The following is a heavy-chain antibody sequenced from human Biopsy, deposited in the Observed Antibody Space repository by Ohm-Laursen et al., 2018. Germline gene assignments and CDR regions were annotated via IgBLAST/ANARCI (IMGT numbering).Heavy chain of an antibody. D-gene: IGHD6-13*01. CDR3: ARTPILIVSAGLVYRHRRHLQGMDV. CDR1: GFSLSARGMC. CDR2: VDWDDYK. Sequence: TQTLTLTCSFSGFSLSARGMCVSWILQAPGKALGWLARVDWDDYKDYSASLQTKLSISKDTSNDQVVLTVNNVDPADTATYYCARTPILIVSAGLVYRHRRHLQGMDVWGQGIAVTV. J-gene: IGHJ6*02. V-gene: IGHV2-70*11.